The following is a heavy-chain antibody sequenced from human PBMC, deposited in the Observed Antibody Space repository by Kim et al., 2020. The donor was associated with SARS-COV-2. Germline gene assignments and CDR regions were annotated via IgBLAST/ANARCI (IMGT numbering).Heavy chain of an antibody. Sequence: GGSLRLSCAASGFTFSSYAMHWVRQAPGKGLEWVAVISYDGSNKYYADSVKGRFTISRDNSKNTLYLQMNSLRAEDTAVYYCARISSGSYRGYFDYWGQGTVVPVSS. CDR3: ARISSGSYRGYFDY. V-gene: IGHV3-30-3*01. D-gene: IGHD1-26*01. J-gene: IGHJ4*02. CDR1: GFTFSSYA. CDR2: ISYDGSNK.